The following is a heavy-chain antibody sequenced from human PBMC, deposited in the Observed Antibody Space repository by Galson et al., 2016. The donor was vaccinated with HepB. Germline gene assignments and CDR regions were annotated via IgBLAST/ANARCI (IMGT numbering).Heavy chain of an antibody. J-gene: IGHJ4*02. V-gene: IGHV4-61*01. Sequence: SETLSLTCTVSGGSVSSGSYYWSWIRQPPGKGLEWIGYIYYNGSTNYNPSLKSRVTISVDTSKNQISLKLSSVTAADTAVYYCAREWAERWLQFRDHWGQGTLVTVSS. CDR2: IYYNGST. CDR1: GGSVSSGSYY. D-gene: IGHD5-24*01. CDR3: AREWAERWLQFRDH.